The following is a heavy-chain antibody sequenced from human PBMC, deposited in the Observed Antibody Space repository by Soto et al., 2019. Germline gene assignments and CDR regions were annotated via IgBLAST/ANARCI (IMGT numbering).Heavy chain of an antibody. V-gene: IGHV4-59*01. D-gene: IGHD1-20*01. Sequence: SETLSLTCTVSGGSISSYYWSWIRQPPGKGLEWIGYIYYSGSTNYNPSLKSRVTISVDTSKNQFSLKLSSVTAADTAVYYCARITGDAFDIWGQGTMVTVSS. J-gene: IGHJ3*02. CDR3: ARITGDAFDI. CDR1: GGSISSYY. CDR2: IYYSGST.